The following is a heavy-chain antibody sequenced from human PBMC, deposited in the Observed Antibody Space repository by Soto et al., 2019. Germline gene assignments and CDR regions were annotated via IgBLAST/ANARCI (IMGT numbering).Heavy chain of an antibody. D-gene: IGHD3-10*01. CDR1: VDSIDSYY. CDR2: IYYSGST. J-gene: IGHJ6*02. Sequence: QVQLQESGPGLVKPSETLSLTCTFSVDSIDSYYWSWIRQAPGKGLEWIGYIYYSGSTNYNPSLKSRVAISLDKSRQQFSLLLTSVTAADTAVYYCARDCYLVRGAGGLDVWGQGTTVTVSS. V-gene: IGHV4-59*01. CDR3: ARDCYLVRGAGGLDV.